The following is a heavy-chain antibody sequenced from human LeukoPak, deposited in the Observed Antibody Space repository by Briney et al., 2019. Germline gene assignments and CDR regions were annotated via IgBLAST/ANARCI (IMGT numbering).Heavy chain of an antibody. CDR2: INHSGST. Sequence: SETLSLTCAVYGGSFSGYYWSWIRQPPGKGLEWIGEINHSGSTNYNPSLKSRVTISVDTSKNQFSLKLSSVTAADTAVYYCARDSPTTFDYWGQGTLVTVSS. CDR3: ARDSPTTFDY. CDR1: GGSFSGYY. D-gene: IGHD5-12*01. V-gene: IGHV4-34*01. J-gene: IGHJ4*02.